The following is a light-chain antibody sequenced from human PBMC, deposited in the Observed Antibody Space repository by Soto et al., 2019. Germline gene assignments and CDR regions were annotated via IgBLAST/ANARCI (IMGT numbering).Light chain of an antibody. J-gene: IGLJ3*02. CDR2: GNR. Sequence: QSVLTQPPSVSGAPGXXXXXXXTGNTSNLRAGYDVHWYQQLPGAAPKLVIFGNRNRPSGVPERFSGSKSGTSASLAITGLQAEDEADYYCQAYDYSLTASVFGGGTKLTVL. V-gene: IGLV1-40*01. CDR1: TSNLRAGYD. CDR3: QAYDYSLTASV.